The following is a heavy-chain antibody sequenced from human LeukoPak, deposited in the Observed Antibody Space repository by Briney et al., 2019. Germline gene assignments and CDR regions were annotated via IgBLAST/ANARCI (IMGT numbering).Heavy chain of an antibody. Sequence: GASVKVSCKASGYTFTGYYMHWVRQAPGQGLEWMGWINPNSGGTNYAQKFQGRDTMTRDTSISTAYMELSRLRSDDTAVYYCARDERLSDGVYDYWGQGTLVTVSS. CDR3: ARDERLSDGVYDY. D-gene: IGHD2-8*01. CDR2: INPNSGGT. CDR1: GYTFTGYY. J-gene: IGHJ4*02. V-gene: IGHV1-2*02.